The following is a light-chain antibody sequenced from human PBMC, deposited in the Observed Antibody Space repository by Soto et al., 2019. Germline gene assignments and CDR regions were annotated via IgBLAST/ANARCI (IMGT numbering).Light chain of an antibody. V-gene: IGKV1-39*01. CDR1: QGISSY. J-gene: IGKJ2*01. CDR2: GAS. CDR3: QQSYSMPYT. Sequence: DIQMTQSPSSLSASVGDRVTITCRASQGISSYVNWFQQKPGKAPKFLIYGASSLQRGVPSRFSGSVSGTDFTLTISSLQPEDFATYYCQQSYSMPYTFAQGTKLEIK.